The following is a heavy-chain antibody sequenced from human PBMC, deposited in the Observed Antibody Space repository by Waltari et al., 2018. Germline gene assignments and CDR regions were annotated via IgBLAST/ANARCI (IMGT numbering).Heavy chain of an antibody. V-gene: IGHV3-74*03. CDR2: ISNDVSSM. J-gene: IGHJ4*02. Sequence: EEQLLESGGGLVQPGDSLRLSCAASGFRFSNYWMNWVRQAPGKGLVWVSRISNDVSSMTYADSLKGRFTISRDNAKNTLYLQMKRLRAEDTAVYYCAKARGEQWLVYNYWGQGTLVTVSS. D-gene: IGHD6-19*01. CDR3: AKARGEQWLVYNY. CDR1: GFRFSNYW.